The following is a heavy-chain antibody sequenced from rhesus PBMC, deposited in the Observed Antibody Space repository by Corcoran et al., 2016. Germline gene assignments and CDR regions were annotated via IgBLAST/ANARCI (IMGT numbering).Heavy chain of an antibody. CDR2: IPGGGGST. J-gene: IGHJ4*01. V-gene: IGHV4-57*02. CDR1: GGSVSSSNW. Sequence: QLQLQESGPGLVKPSETLSLTCAVSGGSVSSSNWWSWSRQPPGKGMEGIGRIPGGGGSTSYNPSLTSRVTISTDTSKNQFSLKVSSVTAADTAVYYCARNLASGSTSINYFDYWGQGVLVTVSS. D-gene: IGHD6-25*01. CDR3: ARNLASGSTSINYFDY.